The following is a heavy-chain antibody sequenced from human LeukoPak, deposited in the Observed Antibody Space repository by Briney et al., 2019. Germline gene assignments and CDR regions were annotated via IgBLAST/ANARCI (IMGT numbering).Heavy chain of an antibody. Sequence: GGSLRLSCLTSGFTLSTNAMSWVRQAPGKGLEWISGISGSGASTYYADSVKGRFTISRDDSRNTLYLQMNSLRAEDTAVYYCAKPRGGSSWYEAFAYWGQGTLVTVSS. V-gene: IGHV3-23*01. CDR3: AKPRGGSSWYEAFAY. CDR1: GFTLSTNA. D-gene: IGHD6-13*01. J-gene: IGHJ4*02. CDR2: ISGSGAST.